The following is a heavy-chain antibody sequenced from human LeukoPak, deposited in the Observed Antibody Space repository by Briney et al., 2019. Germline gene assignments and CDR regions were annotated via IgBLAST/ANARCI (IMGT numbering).Heavy chain of an antibody. J-gene: IGHJ4*02. V-gene: IGHV4-31*03. CDR3: ARGGPPDIVVVPAAIYYFDY. Sequence: PSETLSLTCTVSGGSISSGGYYWSWIRQHPGKGLEWIGYIYCSGSTYYNPSLKSRVTISVDTSKNQFSLKLSSVTAADTAVYYCARGGPPDIVVVPAAIYYFDYWGQGTLVTVSS. CDR2: IYCSGST. CDR1: GGSISSGGYY. D-gene: IGHD2-2*02.